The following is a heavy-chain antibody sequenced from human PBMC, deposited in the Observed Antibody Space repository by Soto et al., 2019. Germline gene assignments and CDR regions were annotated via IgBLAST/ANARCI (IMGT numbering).Heavy chain of an antibody. CDR1: GGSISSGDYY. CDR2: IYYSGST. CDR3: ARVGCSGGSCYWFDP. Sequence: QVQLQESGPGLVKPSQTLSLTCTVSGGSISSGDYYWSWIRQPPGKGLEWIGYIYYSGSTYYNPSLKSRVTISVDTSKNQFSLKLSSVTAADTAVYYCARVGCSGGSCYWFDPWGQGTLVTVSS. V-gene: IGHV4-30-4*01. J-gene: IGHJ5*02. D-gene: IGHD2-15*01.